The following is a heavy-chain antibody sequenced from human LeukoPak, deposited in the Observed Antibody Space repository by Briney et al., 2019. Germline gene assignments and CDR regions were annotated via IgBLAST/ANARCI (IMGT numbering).Heavy chain of an antibody. D-gene: IGHD3-10*01. CDR1: GGSISRSSYY. CDR2: MYNSGST. CDR3: ARGATRRSFGEDYYYYMDV. Sequence: SETLSLTCTVSGGSISRSSYYWGWIRQPSGKGLEWIGSMYNSGSTYYNPSLQSRVTISVDTSKNQFSLKLSSVTAADTAVYFCARGATRRSFGEDYYYYMDVWGKGTTVTVSS. J-gene: IGHJ6*03. V-gene: IGHV4-39*01.